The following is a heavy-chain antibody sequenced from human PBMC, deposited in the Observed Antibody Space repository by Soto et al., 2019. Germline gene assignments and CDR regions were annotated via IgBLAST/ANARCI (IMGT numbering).Heavy chain of an antibody. Sequence: SETLSLTCAVYGGSFSGYYWSWIRQPPWKGLGWIGEINHSGSTNYNPSLKSRVTISVDTSKNQFSPKLSSVTAADTAVYYCARKHVGGYCSGGSCYSARPRFDPWGQGTLVTVSS. D-gene: IGHD2-15*01. CDR1: GGSFSGYY. V-gene: IGHV4-34*01. J-gene: IGHJ5*02. CDR3: ARKHVGGYCSGGSCYSARPRFDP. CDR2: INHSGST.